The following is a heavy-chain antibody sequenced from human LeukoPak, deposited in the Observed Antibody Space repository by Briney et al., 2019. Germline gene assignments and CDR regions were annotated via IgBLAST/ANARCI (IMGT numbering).Heavy chain of an antibody. CDR1: GYSFTSYW. CDR3: ASSYSSSSGDPNWFDP. J-gene: IGHJ5*02. V-gene: IGHV5-51*01. Sequence: GESLKISCKGSGYSFTSYWIGWVRQMPGKGLEWMGIIYPGDSGTRYSPSFQGQVTISADKSISTAYLQWSSLKASDTAMYYCASSYSSSSGDPNWFDPWGQGTLVTVSS. CDR2: IYPGDSGT. D-gene: IGHD6-6*01.